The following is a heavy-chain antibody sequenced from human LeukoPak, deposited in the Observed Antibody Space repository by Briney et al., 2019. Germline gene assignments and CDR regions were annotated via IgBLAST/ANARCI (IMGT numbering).Heavy chain of an antibody. J-gene: IGHJ4*02. CDR3: ARGMRGYANFDI. D-gene: IGHD3-3*01. CDR2: ISSSSSYI. CDR1: GFTFSSYS. V-gene: IGHV3-21*01. Sequence: GGSLRLSCAASGFTFSSYSMNWVRQAPGKGLEWVSSISSSSSYIYYADSVKGRFTISRDNGKNSLCLQMNSLRDEDTAVYYCARGMRGYANFDIWGQGTLVTVSS.